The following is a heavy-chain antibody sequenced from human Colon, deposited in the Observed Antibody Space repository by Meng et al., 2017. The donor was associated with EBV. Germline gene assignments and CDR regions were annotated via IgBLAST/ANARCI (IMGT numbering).Heavy chain of an antibody. D-gene: IGHD6-19*01. CDR3: ARVSSGWDYFDY. V-gene: IGHV4-31*03. CDR2: IYYSGST. J-gene: IGHJ4*02. CDR1: GGSVRRCGYY. Sequence: QVELHDVGPGPGKPAKTLSLTCTVSGGSVRRCGYYWNWIRQHPGKGLEWFGHIYYSGSTFYNPSLKRRVIISIDTSKNQFSLNLRSVTAADTAVYYCARVSSGWDYFDYWGQGTLVTVSS.